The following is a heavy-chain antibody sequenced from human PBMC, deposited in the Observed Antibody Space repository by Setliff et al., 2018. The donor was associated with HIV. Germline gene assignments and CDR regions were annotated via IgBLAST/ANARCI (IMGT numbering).Heavy chain of an antibody. V-gene: IGHV3-23*01. CDR1: GLPFSNFA. D-gene: IGHD6-13*01. CDR3: AKFVGAGSDYFDS. CDR2: IGSAGDAT. J-gene: IGHJ4*02. Sequence: PGGSLRLSCAASGLPFSNFAMGWVRQAPGKGLQWVAFIGSAGDATNYAYAVQGRFTISRDNSKNRVYLQMNSLRVDDTATYYCAKFVGAGSDYFDSWGRGAQVTVSS.